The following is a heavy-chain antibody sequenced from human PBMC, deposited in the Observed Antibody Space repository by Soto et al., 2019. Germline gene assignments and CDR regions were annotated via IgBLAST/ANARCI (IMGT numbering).Heavy chain of an antibody. CDR3: AAMLIVGATPYYFKY. V-gene: IGHV4-39*01. D-gene: IGHD1-26*01. J-gene: IGHJ4*01. CDR1: GDSISISSYY. Sequence: QLQLEESGPRLVKPSETLSLTCTISGDSISISSYYWAWIRQPPGKGLEWIGSMYYSGSTYNNPSLKSRVTMSVDTPKKQFSLILSSVTAADTAVYYCAAMLIVGATPYYFKYWDQGNLVTVSS. CDR2: MYYSGST.